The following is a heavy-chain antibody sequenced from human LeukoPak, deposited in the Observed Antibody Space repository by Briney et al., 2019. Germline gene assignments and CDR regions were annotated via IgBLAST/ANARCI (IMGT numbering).Heavy chain of an antibody. D-gene: IGHD3-16*01. CDR3: AGGHRHFYSYYFMDV. J-gene: IGHJ6*03. CDR2: IYTNEIT. Sequence: SETLSLTCTVSGGSISNSGYYWSWVRQPAGKGLEWIGRIYTNEITNYNPSLNSRVIISIDTSKNQFSLKLTSMTAADTAVYYCAGGHRHFYSYYFMDVWGKGTTVTVSS. CDR1: GGSISNSGYY. V-gene: IGHV4-61*02.